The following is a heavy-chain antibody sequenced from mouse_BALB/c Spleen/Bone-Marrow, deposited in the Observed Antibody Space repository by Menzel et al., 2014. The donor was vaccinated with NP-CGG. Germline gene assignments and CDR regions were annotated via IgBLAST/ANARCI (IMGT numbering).Heavy chain of an antibody. CDR2: INPSNGRT. D-gene: IGHD2-4*01. CDR3: ARWGITLAY. CDR1: GYTITSYW. J-gene: IGHJ3*01. V-gene: IGHV1S81*02. Sequence: VQLQQSGAELVKPGASVKLSCKASGYTITSYWMHWVKQRPGQGLEWIGEINPSNGRTNYNEKFRSKATLTVDKSSSTAYMQLSSLTSEDSAVYYCARWGITLAYWGQGTLVTVSA.